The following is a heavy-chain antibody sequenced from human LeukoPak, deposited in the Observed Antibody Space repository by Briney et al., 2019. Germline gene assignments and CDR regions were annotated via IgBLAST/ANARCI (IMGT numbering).Heavy chain of an antibody. D-gene: IGHD5-12*01. Sequence: GGSLRLSCAASGFTVSSNYMSWVRQAPGKGLEWVSVIYSGGSTYYADSVKGRFSISRDKSKNTLYLQMNSLRAEDTAVYYCTIRKSGNAIDYWGQGTLVTVSS. CDR1: GFTVSSNY. CDR2: IYSGGST. V-gene: IGHV3-66*01. CDR3: TIRKSGNAIDY. J-gene: IGHJ4*02.